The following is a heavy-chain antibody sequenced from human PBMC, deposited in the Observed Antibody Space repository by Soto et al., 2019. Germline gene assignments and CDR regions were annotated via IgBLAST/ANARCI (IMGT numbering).Heavy chain of an antibody. CDR3: ARDTVNRRQQLPKRGYYYYYMDV. Sequence: GGSLRLSCAASGFTFSSYGMHWVRQAPGKGLEWVAVIWYDGSNKYYADSVKGRFTISRDNSKNTLYLQMNSLRAEDTAVYYCARDTVNRRQQLPKRGYYYYYMDVWGKGTTVTVSS. V-gene: IGHV3-33*01. CDR1: GFTFSSYG. CDR2: IWYDGSNK. J-gene: IGHJ6*03. D-gene: IGHD6-13*01.